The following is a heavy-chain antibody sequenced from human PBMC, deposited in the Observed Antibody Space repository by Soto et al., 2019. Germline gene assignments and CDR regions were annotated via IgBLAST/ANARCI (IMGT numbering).Heavy chain of an antibody. CDR3: AIVFVLRYFDCLPEYLYYFAF. Sequence: ASVKVSCKASGYTFTGYYMHWVRQAPGQGLEWMGWIKPNSGGTNYAQKFQGWVTMTRDTSISTAYMELSRLRSDDTAVYYCAIVFVLRYFDCLPEYLYYFAFWGQGTLVTVSS. CDR2: IKPNSGGT. CDR1: GYTFTGYY. V-gene: IGHV1-2*04. D-gene: IGHD3-9*01. J-gene: IGHJ4*02.